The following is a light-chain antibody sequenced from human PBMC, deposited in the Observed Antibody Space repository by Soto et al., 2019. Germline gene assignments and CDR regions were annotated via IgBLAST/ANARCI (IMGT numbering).Light chain of an antibody. Sequence: EIVMTQSPATLSVSPGERATLSCRASRNINRKLAWYQQKPGQAPRLLISGASTRATGIPARFSGSGSATEFTLTISSRQFEDFAVYYCQQYYDYPPLIFGGGTKVEIK. V-gene: IGKV3-15*01. CDR3: QQYYDYPPLI. CDR1: RNINRK. J-gene: IGKJ4*01. CDR2: GAS.